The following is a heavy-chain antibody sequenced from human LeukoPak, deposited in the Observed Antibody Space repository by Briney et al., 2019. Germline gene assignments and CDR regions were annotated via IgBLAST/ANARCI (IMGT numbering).Heavy chain of an antibody. CDR2: ISSGDSTV. J-gene: IGHJ4*02. CDR1: GFTFSSYE. CDR3: ARGYYDFWSAYPN. V-gene: IGHV3-48*03. D-gene: IGHD3-3*01. Sequence: PGGSLTLSCAASGFTFSSYEMNWVRQGPGKGLEWVSYISSGDSTVYYADSVKGRFTISRDNAKNSLYLQMNGLRAEDTAVYYCARGYYDFWSAYPNWGQGTLVTVSS.